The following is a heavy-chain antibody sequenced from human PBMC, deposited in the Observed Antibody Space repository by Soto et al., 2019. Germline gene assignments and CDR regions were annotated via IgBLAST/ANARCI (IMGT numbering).Heavy chain of an antibody. Sequence: TLSLTCSFSVVSISSVGHYCTWIGQQPWKGLEWIGYIYYSGSTDYNPSLKSRVTISVDRSKNQFSLNLSSVTAADTAIYYCARESGDYDSSNPYGLEVWGQGTTGTVSS. CDR1: VVSISSVGHY. J-gene: IGHJ6*02. CDR2: IYYSGST. CDR3: ARESGDYDSSNPYGLEV. D-gene: IGHD4-17*01. V-gene: IGHV4-31*03.